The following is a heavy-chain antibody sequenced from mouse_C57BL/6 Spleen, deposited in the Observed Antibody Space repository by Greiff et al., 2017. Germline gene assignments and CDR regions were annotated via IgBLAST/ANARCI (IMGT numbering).Heavy chain of an antibody. V-gene: IGHV1-26*01. D-gene: IGHD1-2*01. Sequence: VQLQQSGPELVKPGASVKISCKASGYTFTDYYMNWVKQSHGKSLEWIGDINPNNGGTSYNQKFKGKATLTVDKSSSTAYMELRSLTSEDSAVYYCGGWNNGVGHALEDGGQGATVTVAS. CDR1: GYTFTDYY. CDR3: GGWNNGVGHALED. CDR2: INPNNGGT. J-gene: IGHJ4*01.